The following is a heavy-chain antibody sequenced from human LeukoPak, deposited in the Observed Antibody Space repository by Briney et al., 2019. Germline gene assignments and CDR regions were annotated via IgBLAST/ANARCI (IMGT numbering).Heavy chain of an antibody. D-gene: IGHD4-17*01. CDR2: IYKTGTTT. CDR3: ARGAYGDNGRGY. V-gene: IGHV3-48*03. Sequence: GGSLRLSCAASGFTFSSYEMNWVRQAPGKGLEWVSYIYKTGTTTYYADSVRGRFTISRDNARNSLFLQMNSLRAKDTAVCYCARGAYGDNGRGYWGQGTLVTVS. J-gene: IGHJ4*02. CDR1: GFTFSSYE.